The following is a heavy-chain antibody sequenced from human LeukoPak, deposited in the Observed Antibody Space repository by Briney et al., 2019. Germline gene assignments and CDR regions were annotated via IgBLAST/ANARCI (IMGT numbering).Heavy chain of an antibody. CDR2: INHSGST. V-gene: IGHV4-34*01. CDR1: GGSFSGYY. Sequence: SETLSLTCAVYGGSFSGYYWSLIRQPPGKGLEWIGEINHSGSTNYNPSLKSRVTISVDTSKNQFSLKLSSVTAADTAVYYCARGGSPVDTAMVGNWFDPWGQGTLVTVSS. J-gene: IGHJ5*02. D-gene: IGHD5-18*01. CDR3: ARGGSPVDTAMVGNWFDP.